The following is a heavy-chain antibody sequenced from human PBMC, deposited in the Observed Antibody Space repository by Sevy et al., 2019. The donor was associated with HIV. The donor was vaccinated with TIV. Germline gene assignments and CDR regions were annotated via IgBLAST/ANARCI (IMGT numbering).Heavy chain of an antibody. CDR1: GGSINNSY. Sequence: SETLSLTCTVFGGSINNSYWSWIRQPPGKGLEWIGDISYNGRTNYGPSLKSRVTISVDTSKNQFSLKLTSVTAADTAAHYCARRRGSGSYYKYSFDIWGQGTMVTVSS. V-gene: IGHV4-59*01. D-gene: IGHD3-10*01. CDR2: ISYNGRT. J-gene: IGHJ3*02. CDR3: ARRRGSGSYYKYSFDI.